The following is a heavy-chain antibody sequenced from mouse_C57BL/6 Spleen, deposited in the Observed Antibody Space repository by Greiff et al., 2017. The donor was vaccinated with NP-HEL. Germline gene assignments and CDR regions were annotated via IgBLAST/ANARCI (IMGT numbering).Heavy chain of an antibody. CDR2: ISSGSSTI. D-gene: IGHD1-1*01. Sequence: DVMLVESGGGLVKPGGSLKLSCAASGFTFSDYGMHWVRQAPEKGLEWVAYISSGSSTIYYADTVKGRFTISRDNAKNTLFLQMTSLRSEDTAMYYCARPHFTTVVAPGFADWGQGTLVTVSA. CDR1: GFTFSDYG. V-gene: IGHV5-17*01. J-gene: IGHJ3*01. CDR3: ARPHFTTVVAPGFAD.